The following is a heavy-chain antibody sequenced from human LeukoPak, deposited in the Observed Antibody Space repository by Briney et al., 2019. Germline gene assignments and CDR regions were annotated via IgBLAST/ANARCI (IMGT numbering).Heavy chain of an antibody. CDR1: GFTFNSYW. Sequence: GGSLRHSCAASGFTFNSYWMHWVRQAPGKGLEWVSIITTSDGNTYYADSVKGRFTVSRDNSKNTLFLQMNSLRAEDTAVYYCAKDGGLWVSAHWGDSWGRGTLATVSS. V-gene: IGHV3-23*01. CDR3: AKDGGLWVSAHWGDS. D-gene: IGHD7-27*01. CDR2: ITTSDGNT. J-gene: IGHJ4*02.